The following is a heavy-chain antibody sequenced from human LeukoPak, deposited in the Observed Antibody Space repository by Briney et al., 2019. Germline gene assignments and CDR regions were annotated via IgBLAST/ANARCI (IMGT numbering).Heavy chain of an antibody. D-gene: IGHD3-10*02. Sequence: SGGSLRLSCAASGFTFSSYSMNWVRQAPGKGLEWVSYISSSSGNIYYADSVKGRFTISRDNAKNSLYLQMSSLRAEDTAVYYCAELGITMIGGVWGKGTTVTISS. CDR2: ISSSSGNI. V-gene: IGHV3-48*04. J-gene: IGHJ6*04. CDR3: AELGITMIGGV. CDR1: GFTFSSYS.